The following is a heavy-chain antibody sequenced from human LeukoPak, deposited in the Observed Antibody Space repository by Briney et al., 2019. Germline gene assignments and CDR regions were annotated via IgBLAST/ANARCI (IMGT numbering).Heavy chain of an antibody. CDR2: IIPIFGTA. CDR3: ARHIRPGTHLSHFDY. J-gene: IGHJ4*02. Sequence: ASVKVSCKASGGTFSSYAISGVRQAPGQGLECRGGIIPIFGTANYAQKFQVRVTITSDESTSTAYMELSSLRSEDTAVYSCARHIRPGTHLSHFDYCGQGNLVTVSS. V-gene: IGHV1-69*01. CDR1: GGTFSSYA. D-gene: IGHD1-7*01.